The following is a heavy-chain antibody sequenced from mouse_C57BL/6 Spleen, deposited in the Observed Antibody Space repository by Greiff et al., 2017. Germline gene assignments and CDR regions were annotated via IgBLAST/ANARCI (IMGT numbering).Heavy chain of an antibody. CDR3: ARPGMYSYYFDY. CDR2: INPSNGGT. CDR1: GYTFTSYW. V-gene: IGHV1-53*01. Sequence: QVQLQQPGTELVKPGASVKLSCKASGYTFTSYWMHWVKQRPGQGLEWIGNINPSNGGTNYNEKFKSKATLTVDKSSSTAYMQLSSLTSEDSAVYDCARPGMYSYYFDYWGQGTTLTVSS. J-gene: IGHJ2*01.